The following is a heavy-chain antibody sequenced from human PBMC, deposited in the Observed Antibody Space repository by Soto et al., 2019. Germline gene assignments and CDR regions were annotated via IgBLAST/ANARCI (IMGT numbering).Heavy chain of an antibody. CDR3: GRARSAAMVTSDY. CDR1: GYSFSDYG. J-gene: IGHJ4*02. Sequence: QVQLVQSGPEVKKPGASVKVSCKASGYSFSDYGVTWVRQSPGQGLQWMGWISAYNDDRNYPQNFQDRITMTTDTSTSTAYVELRSLRSDDTAVYFCGRARSAAMVTSDYWGQGTLVTVSS. D-gene: IGHD5-18*01. V-gene: IGHV1-18*01. CDR2: ISAYNDDR.